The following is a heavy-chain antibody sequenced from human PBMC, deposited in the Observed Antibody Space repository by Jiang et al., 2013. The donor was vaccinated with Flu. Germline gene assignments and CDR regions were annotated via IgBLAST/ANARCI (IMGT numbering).Heavy chain of an antibody. CDR3: ARAYGSGSYYNDY. V-gene: IGHV4-34*01. CDR1: GGSLSGYY. CDR2: INHSGST. J-gene: IGHJ4*02. D-gene: IGHD3-10*01. Sequence: LLKPSETLSLTCAVYGGSLSGYYWSWIRQPPGKGLEWIGEINHSGSTNYNPSLKSRVTISVDTSKNQFSLKLSSVTAADTAVYYCARAYGSGSYYNDYWGQGTLVTISS.